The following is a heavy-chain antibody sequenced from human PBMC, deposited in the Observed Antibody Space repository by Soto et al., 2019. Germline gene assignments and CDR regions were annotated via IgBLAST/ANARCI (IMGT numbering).Heavy chain of an antibody. CDR1: GFTFSSYA. J-gene: IGHJ4*02. V-gene: IGHV3-23*01. CDR3: ARRSSSWYFDY. D-gene: IGHD6-13*01. CDR2: ISGSGGST. Sequence: EVQLLESGGGSVQPGGSLRLSCAASGFTFSSYAMNWVRQAPGKGLEWVSVISGSGGSTYYADSVKGRFTISRDNSKNTLYLQMNSLRAEDTAVYYCARRSSSWYFDYWGQGTLVTVSS.